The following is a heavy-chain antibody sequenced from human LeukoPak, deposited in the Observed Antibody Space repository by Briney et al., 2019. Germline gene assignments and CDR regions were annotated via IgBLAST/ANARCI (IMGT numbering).Heavy chain of an antibody. CDR1: GFTFRSYW. J-gene: IGHJ4*02. CDR3: ARDAAGLDY. V-gene: IGHV3-74*01. CDR2: IKSDGSST. Sequence: PGGSLRLSCAASGFTFRSYWMHWVRQAPGKGLVWVSRIKSDGSSTTYADSVKGRFTISRDNAKNTLYLQMNSLRGEDTGVYYCARDAAGLDYWDQGTLVTVSS. D-gene: IGHD1-14*01.